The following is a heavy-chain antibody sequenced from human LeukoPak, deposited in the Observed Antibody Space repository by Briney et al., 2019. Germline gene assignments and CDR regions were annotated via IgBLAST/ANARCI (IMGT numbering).Heavy chain of an antibody. Sequence: GGSLRLSCAASGFTFSSYWMSWVRQAPGKGLEPVANIKQDGSEKHYVDSVKGRFTISRDNTKNSLYLQMNSLRAEDTAVYYCARGKGSGYNPRGFYYYMDVWGKETTVTVSS. J-gene: IGHJ6*03. V-gene: IGHV3-7*01. CDR1: GFTFSSYW. CDR3: ARGKGSGYNPRGFYYYMDV. CDR2: IKQDGSEK. D-gene: IGHD5-24*01.